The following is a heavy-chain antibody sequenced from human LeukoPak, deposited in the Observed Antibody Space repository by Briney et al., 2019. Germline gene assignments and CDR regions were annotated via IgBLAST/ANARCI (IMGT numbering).Heavy chain of an antibody. CDR1: GFTFSSFA. V-gene: IGHV3-23*01. J-gene: IGHJ6*03. CDR2: ISGSGGST. CDR3: AKGQQLAGGYYYYYMDV. D-gene: IGHD6-6*01. Sequence: GGSLRLSCAASGFTFSSFAMSWVRQAPGKGLEWVSAISGSGGSTYYADSVKGRFTIPRDNSKNTLYLQMNSLRAEDTAVYYCAKGQQLAGGYYYYYMDVWGKGTTVTVSS.